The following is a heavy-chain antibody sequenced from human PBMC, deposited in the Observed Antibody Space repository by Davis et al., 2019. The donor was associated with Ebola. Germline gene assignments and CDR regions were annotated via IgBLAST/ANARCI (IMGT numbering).Heavy chain of an antibody. V-gene: IGHV3-69-1*02. CDR3: ARGPLTALDY. Sequence: GESLKISCAASGFIVSDYYMNWVRQAPGKGLEWVSSINSRNSVNYADSVKGRFTISRDTARNSVHLQMDSLRAEDTAIYYCARGPLTALDYWGQGTLVTVSS. D-gene: IGHD3-9*01. CDR2: INSRNSV. J-gene: IGHJ4*02. CDR1: GFIVSDYY.